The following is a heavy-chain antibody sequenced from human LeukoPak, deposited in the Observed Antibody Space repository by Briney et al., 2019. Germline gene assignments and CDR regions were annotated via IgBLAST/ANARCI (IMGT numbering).Heavy chain of an antibody. D-gene: IGHD3-16*01. CDR1: GDSVSSYY. CDR2: IYHSGST. Sequence: SETLSLTCTVSGDSVSSYYWSWIRQPPGKGLEWIVYIYHSGSTNYNPSLKSRVTTSVDTSRNQSSLNLSSVTAADTAMYYCAVLGNYALDYWGQGTLVTVSS. V-gene: IGHV4-59*02. J-gene: IGHJ4*02. CDR3: AVLGNYALDY.